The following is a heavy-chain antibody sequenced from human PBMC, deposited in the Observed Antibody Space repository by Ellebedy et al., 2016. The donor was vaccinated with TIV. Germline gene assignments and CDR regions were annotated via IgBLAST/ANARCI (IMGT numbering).Heavy chain of an antibody. D-gene: IGHD1-26*01. CDR1: GGSISTYH. CDR2: VYYTGST. CDR3: ARGDLGGLVDPI. Sequence: SETLSLXCTVSGGSISTYHWNWVRQAPGREPEWIGFVYYTGSTSYSPSLRSRLTISVDTSKNQFSLKLSSVTAADTAVYYCARGDLGGLVDPIWGQGTMVTVSS. J-gene: IGHJ3*02. V-gene: IGHV4-59*13.